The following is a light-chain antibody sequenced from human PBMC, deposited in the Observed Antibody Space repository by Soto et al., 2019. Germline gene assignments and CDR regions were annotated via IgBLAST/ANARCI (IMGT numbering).Light chain of an antibody. J-gene: IGLJ3*02. CDR1: SSDIGGYHD. CDR2: DVS. V-gene: IGLV2-14*03. CDR3: SSYSSSSTLV. Sequence: QSALTQPASVSGSPGQSITISCTGSSSDIGGYHDVSWYQQHPGRAPKLIIYDVSNRPSGVSNRFSGSKSGSTASLTISGLQAEDEADYYCSSYSSSSTLVFGGGTKVTVL.